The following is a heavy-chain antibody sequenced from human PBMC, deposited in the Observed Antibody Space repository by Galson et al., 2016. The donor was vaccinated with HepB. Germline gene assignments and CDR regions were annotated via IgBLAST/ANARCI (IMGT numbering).Heavy chain of an antibody. V-gene: IGHV1-69*13. CDR3: ARGEDTAMVVDWYFDL. D-gene: IGHD5-18*01. CDR1: GGTLNSYV. J-gene: IGHJ2*01. Sequence: SVKVSCKVSGGTLNSYVISWVRQAPGQGLEWMGGIIPMFGTTNYAQKFRGRVTITADESTSTAYMELSSLRSADTAVYYCARGEDTAMVVDWYFDLWGHGTLVTVSS. CDR2: IIPMFGTT.